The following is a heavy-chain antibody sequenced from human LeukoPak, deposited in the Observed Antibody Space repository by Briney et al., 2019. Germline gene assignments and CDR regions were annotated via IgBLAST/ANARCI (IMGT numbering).Heavy chain of an antibody. CDR3: AKDPPTPMGYYGMDV. CDR1: GFTFTSYY. D-gene: IGHD3-16*01. V-gene: IGHV3-30*18. J-gene: IGHJ6*02. CDR2: ISYDGSNK. Sequence: GGSLRLSCAASGFTFTSYYMHWVRQAPGKGLEGVAVISYDGSNKYYADSVKGRFTISRDNSKNTLYLQMNSLRAEDTAVYYCAKDPPTPMGYYGMDVWGQGTTVTVSS.